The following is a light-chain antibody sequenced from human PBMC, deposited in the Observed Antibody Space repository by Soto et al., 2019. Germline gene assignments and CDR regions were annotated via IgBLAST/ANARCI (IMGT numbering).Light chain of an antibody. CDR1: QRIYTW. CDR2: AAS. J-gene: IGKJ4*01. Sequence: DIQMTQSPSSVSASIGDRVTISCRARQRIYTWLVWYQQKPGKAPKLLVYAASSLQSGVPSRFSGSGYGTDVTLTISSLQPEDCATYYCQQADSFPLTFGGGTKVEI. CDR3: QQADSFPLT. V-gene: IGKV1-12*01.